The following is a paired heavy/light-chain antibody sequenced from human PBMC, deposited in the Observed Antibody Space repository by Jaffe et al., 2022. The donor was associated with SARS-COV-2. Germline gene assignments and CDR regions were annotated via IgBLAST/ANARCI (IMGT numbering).Heavy chain of an antibody. CDR3: ARDRGIAPAGKIRFFDS. V-gene: IGHV4-31*03. CDR1: GGSISSAGFF. J-gene: IGHJ4*02. Sequence: QVQLQESGPGLVKPSQTLSLTCTVSGGSISSAGFFWSWVRQHPAKGLEWIGYIYYSGSTYYNPSLKSRVTMSVDTSKNQFSLNLNTVTAADTAVYYCARDRGIAPAGKIRFFDSWGQGTLVTVSS. D-gene: IGHD6-13*01. CDR2: IYYSGST.
Light chain of an antibody. Sequence: DIQMTQSPSSLSASVGDRVTITCRASQSIDTYLNWYQQTPGKAPKFLIYAASILQTGVPSRFSGSGSGTEFTLTINGLQPEDFATYFCQQSHSTPRTFGQGTKVEVK. V-gene: IGKV1-39*01. CDR2: AAS. CDR3: QQSHSTPRT. J-gene: IGKJ1*01. CDR1: QSIDTY.